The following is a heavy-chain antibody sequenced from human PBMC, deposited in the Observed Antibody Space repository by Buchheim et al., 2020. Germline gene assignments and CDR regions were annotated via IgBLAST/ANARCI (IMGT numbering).Heavy chain of an antibody. D-gene: IGHD1-26*01. CDR2: INQDGSEK. CDR1: GFTFSIYW. V-gene: IGHV3-7*01. J-gene: IGHJ6*02. CDR3: ARMVRSGTYGNYYYYGMDV. Sequence: EVQLVESGGGLVQPGGSLRLSCAASGFTFSIYWMSWVRQAPGKGPEWVANINQDGSEKYYVDSVKGRFTISRDNAKNSVYLQMDSLRAEDTSVYYCARMVRSGTYGNYYYYGMDVWGQGTT.